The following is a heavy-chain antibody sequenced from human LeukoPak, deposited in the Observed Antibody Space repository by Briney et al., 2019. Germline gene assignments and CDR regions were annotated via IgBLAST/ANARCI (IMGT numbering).Heavy chain of an antibody. CDR2: IYTSGST. J-gene: IGHJ2*01. CDR3: ARLRRYYYDSSGYYPKGNWYFDL. V-gene: IGHV4-4*09. Sequence: SETLSLTCTVSGGSISSYYWSWIRQPPGKGLEWIGYIYTSGSTNYNPSLKSRVTISVDTSKNQFSLKLSSVTAADTAVYYCARLRRYYYDSSGYYPKGNWYFDLWGQGTLVTVSS. D-gene: IGHD3-22*01. CDR1: GGSISSYY.